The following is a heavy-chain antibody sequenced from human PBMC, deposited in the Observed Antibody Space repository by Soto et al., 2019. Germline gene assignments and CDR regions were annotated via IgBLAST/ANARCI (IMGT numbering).Heavy chain of an antibody. CDR1: GGSISTYY. CDR3: ARGAYYYDARGYYLVVY. CDR2: IYSSGDT. Sequence: QVQLQESGPGLVKPSETLSLTCTVSGGSISTYYWSWIRQPAGKGLEWIGRIYSSGDTYYHPSLESRVTMSVDTSNNMYTLKLSSVTAADTAVYYCARGAYYYDARGYYLVVYWGQGILVTVSS. V-gene: IGHV4-4*07. J-gene: IGHJ4*02. D-gene: IGHD3-22*01.